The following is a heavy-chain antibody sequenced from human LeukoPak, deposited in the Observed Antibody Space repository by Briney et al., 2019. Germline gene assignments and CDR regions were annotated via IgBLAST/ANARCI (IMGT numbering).Heavy chain of an antibody. V-gene: IGHV1-24*01. J-gene: IGHJ3*02. D-gene: IGHD1-26*01. CDR3: ATDHIVGASDAFDI. Sequence: GASVKVSCKVSGYTLTELSMHWVRQAPGKGFEWMGGFDPEDGETIYAQKFQGRVTMTEDTSTDTAYMELSSLRSEDTAVYYCATDHIVGASDAFDIWGQGTMVTVSS. CDR1: GYTLTELS. CDR2: FDPEDGET.